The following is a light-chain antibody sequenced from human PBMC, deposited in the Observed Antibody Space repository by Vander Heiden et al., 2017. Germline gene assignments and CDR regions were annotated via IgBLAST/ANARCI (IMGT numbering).Light chain of an antibody. J-gene: IGKJ3*01. CDR2: DAS. Sequence: AIQLTQSPSSLSASVGDRVTITCRASQGISSALAWYQQKPGKAPKLLIYDASSLESGVPSRFSGSGSGTDFTLTSSSLQPEDFATYYCQQFNNYPHFGPGTKVDIK. V-gene: IGKV1D-13*01. CDR1: QGISSA. CDR3: QQFNNYPH.